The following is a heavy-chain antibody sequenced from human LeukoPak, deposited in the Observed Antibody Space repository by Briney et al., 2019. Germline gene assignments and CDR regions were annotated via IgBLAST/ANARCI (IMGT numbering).Heavy chain of an antibody. CDR2: ISAHNGNT. CDR1: GYTFIRNG. J-gene: IGHJ4*02. CDR3: ARDYNFVPDY. D-gene: IGHD1-20*01. V-gene: IGHV1-18*01. Sequence: ASVKVSCKASGYTFIRNGISWVRQAPGQGLEWMGWISAHNGNTNYAQKLQGRVTMTTDTSTSTAYMELRSLRSDDTAVYYCARDYNFVPDYWGQGTLVTVSS.